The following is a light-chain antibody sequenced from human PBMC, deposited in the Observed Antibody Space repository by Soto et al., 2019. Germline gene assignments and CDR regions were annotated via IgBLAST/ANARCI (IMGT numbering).Light chain of an antibody. CDR1: XXNIGSSD. Sequence: QSVLTQPPSVSGTPGQRVSVSCSGXXXNIGSSDVYWYQQLPGTAPKLFIYENNRRPSGVPDRFSASKSGTSASLAISGLRSEDEADYYCATWDDSLSGPVFGGGTQLTVL. J-gene: IGLJ2*01. V-gene: IGLV1-47*01. CDR3: ATWDDSLSGPV. CDR2: ENN.